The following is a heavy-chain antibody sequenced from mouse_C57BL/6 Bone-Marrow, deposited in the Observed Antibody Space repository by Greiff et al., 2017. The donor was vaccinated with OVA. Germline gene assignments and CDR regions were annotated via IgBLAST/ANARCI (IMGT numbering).Heavy chain of an antibody. J-gene: IGHJ2*01. CDR2: INPSTGGT. Sequence: EVQLQESGPELVKPGASVTISCKASGYSFTGYFMNWVKQSPEKSLEWIGEINPSTGGTTYNQKFKAKATLTVDQSSSTAYVQIKRLTSEDSAVYYCAREGTGTWYLDDWGQGTTLTVSS. CDR1: GYSFTGYF. CDR3: AREGTGTWYLDD. V-gene: IGHV1-42*01. D-gene: IGHD4-1*01.